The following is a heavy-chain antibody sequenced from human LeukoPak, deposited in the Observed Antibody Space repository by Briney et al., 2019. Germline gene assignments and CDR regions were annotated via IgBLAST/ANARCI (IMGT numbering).Heavy chain of an antibody. CDR3: ARDLSPGYSSNWYDY. Sequence: PGGSLRLSCAASGFTFSSYDVHWVRQATGKGLEWVSAIGTAGDTYYPGSVKGRFTISRENAKNSLYLQMNSLRAEDTAVYFCARDLSPGYSSNWYDYWGQGTLVTVSS. J-gene: IGHJ5*01. CDR1: GFTFSSYD. D-gene: IGHD6-13*01. CDR2: IGTAGDT. V-gene: IGHV3-13*01.